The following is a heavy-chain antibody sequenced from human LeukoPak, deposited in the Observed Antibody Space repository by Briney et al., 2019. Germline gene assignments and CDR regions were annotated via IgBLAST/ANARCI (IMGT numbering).Heavy chain of an antibody. Sequence: SETLSLTCTVSGASITSYYWSWIRQPAGKGLEWIGRMYTSGRTNYNPSLQSRVTISLEQSKNHFFLKLNYVTAADPAGYYCARESREDWHFDLWGRGTLVTVSS. CDR2: MYTSGRT. V-gene: IGHV4-4*07. D-gene: IGHD3-10*01. CDR1: GASITSYY. CDR3: ARESREDWHFDL. J-gene: IGHJ2*01.